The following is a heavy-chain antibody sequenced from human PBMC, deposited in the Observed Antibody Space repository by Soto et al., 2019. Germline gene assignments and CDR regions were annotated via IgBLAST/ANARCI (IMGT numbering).Heavy chain of an antibody. Sequence: SETLSLTCTVSGGSISSYYWSWIRQPPGKGLEWIGHIYYSGSTNYNPSLKSRVTVSVDTSKNQFSLKLSSVTAADTAVYYCARAVVGATTYYYYGMDVWGQGTTVTVSS. J-gene: IGHJ6*02. D-gene: IGHD1-26*01. CDR3: ARAVVGATTYYYYGMDV. CDR1: GGSISSYY. V-gene: IGHV4-59*01. CDR2: IYYSGST.